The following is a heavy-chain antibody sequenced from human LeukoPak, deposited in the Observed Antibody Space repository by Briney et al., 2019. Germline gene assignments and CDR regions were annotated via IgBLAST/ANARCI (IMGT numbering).Heavy chain of an antibody. CDR1: GFTFSSYA. CDR3: ARDNRFGGSSWAPDY. V-gene: IGHV3-30-3*01. Sequence: PGGSLRFSCAASGFTFSSYAMHWVRQAPGKGLEWVAVISYDGSNKYYADSVKGRFTISRDNSKNTLYLQMNSLRAEDTAVYYCARDNRFGGSSWAPDYWGQGALVTVSS. J-gene: IGHJ4*02. CDR2: ISYDGSNK. D-gene: IGHD6-13*01.